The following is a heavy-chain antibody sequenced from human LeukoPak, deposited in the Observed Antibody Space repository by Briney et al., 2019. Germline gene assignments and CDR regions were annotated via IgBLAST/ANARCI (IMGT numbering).Heavy chain of an antibody. J-gene: IGHJ4*02. D-gene: IGHD6-6*01. CDR3: APGQLLDY. V-gene: IGHV3-30*04. Sequence: GGSLRLSCAASGFTFSSYAMHWVRQAPGKGLEWVAVISYDGSNKHYADSVKGRFTISRDNSKNTLYLQMNSLRAEDTAVYYCAPGQLLDYWGQGTLVTVSS. CDR2: ISYDGSNK. CDR1: GFTFSSYA.